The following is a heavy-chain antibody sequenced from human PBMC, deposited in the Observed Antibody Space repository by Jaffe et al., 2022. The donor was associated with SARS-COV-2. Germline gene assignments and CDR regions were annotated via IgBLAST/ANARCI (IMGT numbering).Heavy chain of an antibody. CDR1: GDSISSSSYY. CDR3: ASSGVRGFY. Sequence: QLQLQESGPGLVKPSETLSLTCTVSGDSISSSSYYWGWIRQPPGKGLEWIGTIYYSGSTYYNSSLKSRITISVDTSKNQFSLKLTSVTAADTAVYYCASSGVRGFYWGQGSLVTVSS. D-gene: IGHD3-10*01. CDR2: IYYSGST. J-gene: IGHJ4*02. V-gene: IGHV4-39*01.